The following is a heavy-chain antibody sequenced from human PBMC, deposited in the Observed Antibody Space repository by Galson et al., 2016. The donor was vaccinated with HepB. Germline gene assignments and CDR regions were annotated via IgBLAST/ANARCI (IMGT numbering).Heavy chain of an antibody. Sequence: SLRLSCAGSGFTVATNFMRWVRQAPGKGLEWVSVISHGGKTEYSDSVKGRFTLSRDTLKNTVYLQMNSLRPDDTAVYYCARVLRFLELAHRFDPWGQGTQVTVSS. CDR3: ARVLRFLELAHRFDP. CDR1: GFTVATNF. J-gene: IGHJ5*02. D-gene: IGHD3-3*01. CDR2: ISHGGKT. V-gene: IGHV3-66*02.